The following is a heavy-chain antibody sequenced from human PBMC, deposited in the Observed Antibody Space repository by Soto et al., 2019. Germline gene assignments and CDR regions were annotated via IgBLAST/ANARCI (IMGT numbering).Heavy chain of an antibody. CDR3: ARGEYYDILNGAFDI. V-gene: IGHV4-31*03. CDR2: IYYSGST. J-gene: IGHJ3*02. D-gene: IGHD3-9*01. Sequence: PSETLSLTCTVSGGSISSGGYYWSWIRQHPGKGLEWIGYIYYSGSTYYNPSLKSRVTISVDTSKNQFSLKLSSVTAADTAVYYCARGEYYDILNGAFDIWGQGAMVTLSS. CDR1: GGSISSGGYY.